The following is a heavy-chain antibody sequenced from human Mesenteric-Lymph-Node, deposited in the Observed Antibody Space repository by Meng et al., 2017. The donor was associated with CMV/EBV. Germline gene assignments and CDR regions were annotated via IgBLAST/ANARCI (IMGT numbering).Heavy chain of an antibody. CDR1: GFTFDDNA. CDR3: ARDFRGYGMDV. Sequence: GGSLRLSCAASGFTFDDNAMQWVRQAPGKGLEWVSGISWNSGSINYADSVKGRFTISRDNAKNPLYLQMKSLRAEDTAVYYCARDFRGYGMDVWGQGTTVTVSS. V-gene: IGHV3-9*01. CDR2: ISWNSGSI. D-gene: IGHD3-16*01. J-gene: IGHJ6*02.